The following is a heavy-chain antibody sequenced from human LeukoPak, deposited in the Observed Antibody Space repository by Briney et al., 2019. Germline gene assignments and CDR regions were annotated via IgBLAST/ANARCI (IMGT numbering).Heavy chain of an antibody. CDR1: GDSVSSNSAA. V-gene: IGHV6-1*01. CDR3: ARDVSSSWYPANWFDP. Sequence: SQTLSLTCAISGDSVSSNSAAWNWIRQSPSRGLEWLGRTYYRSKWYNDHAVSVKSRITINPDTSKNQFSLQLNSVTPEDTAVYYCARDVSSSWYPANWFDPWGQGTLVTVSS. J-gene: IGHJ5*02. D-gene: IGHD6-13*01. CDR2: TYYRSKWYN.